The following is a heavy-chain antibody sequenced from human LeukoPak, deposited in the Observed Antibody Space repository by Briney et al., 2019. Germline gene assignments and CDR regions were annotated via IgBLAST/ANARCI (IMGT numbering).Heavy chain of an antibody. CDR2: INPNSGGT. D-gene: IGHD6-6*01. V-gene: IGHV1-2*02. CDR1: GYTFSDYY. Sequence: ASVKVSCKASGYTFSDYYMHWVRQAPGQGLEWMGWINPNSGGTNFAQKFQGRVAMTRDTSISTAYLELGSQRSDDTAVYFCARARWQLVPYFDSWGQGTLVTVSS. J-gene: IGHJ4*02. CDR3: ARARWQLVPYFDS.